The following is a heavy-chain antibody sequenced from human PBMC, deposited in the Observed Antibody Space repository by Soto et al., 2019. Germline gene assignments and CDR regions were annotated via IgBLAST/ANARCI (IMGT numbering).Heavy chain of an antibody. V-gene: IGHV5-51*01. J-gene: IGHJ6*02. CDR2: IYPGDSDT. CDR3: ARQVDCSSTSCYTAASGMDV. Sequence: GESLKISCKGSGYSFTSYWIGWVRQMPGKGLEWMGIIYPGDSDTRYSPSFQGQVTISADKSISTAYLQWSSLKASDTAMYYCARQVDCSSTSCYTAASGMDVWGQGTTGTVSS. D-gene: IGHD2-2*02. CDR1: GYSFTSYW.